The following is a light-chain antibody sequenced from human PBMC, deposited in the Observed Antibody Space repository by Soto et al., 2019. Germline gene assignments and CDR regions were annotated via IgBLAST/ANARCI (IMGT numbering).Light chain of an antibody. CDR1: SSDVGGYNY. V-gene: IGLV2-8*01. J-gene: IGLJ1*01. CDR3: SSYAGSNNYV. CDR2: EVS. Sequence: QSVLTQPPSASGSPGQSVTISCTGTSSDVGGYNYVSWYQQHPGKAPKLMIYEVSKRPSGVHDRFSGSKSGNTASLTVSGLQAEDEADYYCSSYAGSNNYVFGTGTKLTVL.